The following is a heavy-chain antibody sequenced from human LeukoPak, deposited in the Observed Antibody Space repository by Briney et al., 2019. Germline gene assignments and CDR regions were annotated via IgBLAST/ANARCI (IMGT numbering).Heavy chain of an antibody. D-gene: IGHD5-18*01. J-gene: IGHJ4*02. CDR1: GFTVSSNY. CDR3: ARDERGYSYGYSDY. CDR2: IYSGGST. V-gene: IGHV3-66*02. Sequence: GGSLRLSCAASGFTVSSNYMSWVRQAPGKGLEWGSVIYSGGSTYYADSVKGRFTISRDDSKNTLYLQMNSLRAEDTAVYYCARDERGYSYGYSDYWGQGTLVTVSS.